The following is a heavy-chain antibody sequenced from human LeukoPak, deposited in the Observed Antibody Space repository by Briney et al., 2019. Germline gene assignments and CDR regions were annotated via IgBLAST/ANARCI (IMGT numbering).Heavy chain of an antibody. Sequence: SVKVSCKASGDIFSSSGINWVRQAPGQGLEWMGRIVPSFGTKDYAQKFQGRVRIIADESTSTAYMELSSLRFEDTAMYYCARGEWYSDRSYYYGMDVWGQGTTVIVSS. J-gene: IGHJ6*02. CDR1: GDIFSSSG. CDR3: ARGEWYSDRSYYYGMDV. V-gene: IGHV1-69*13. CDR2: IVPSFGTK. D-gene: IGHD3-3*01.